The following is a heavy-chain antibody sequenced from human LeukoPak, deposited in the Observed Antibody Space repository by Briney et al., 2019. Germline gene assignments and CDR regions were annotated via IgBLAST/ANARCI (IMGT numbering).Heavy chain of an antibody. V-gene: IGHV1-8*03. CDR2: MNPNSGNT. J-gene: IGHJ6*03. D-gene: IGHD2-2*01. CDR1: GYTCTSYD. Sequence: ASVKVSCKASGYTCTSYDINWVRQATGQGLEWMGWMNPNSGNTGYAQKFQGRVTITRNTSISTAYMELSSLRSEDTAVYYCARGYCSSTSCYVYYYYMDVWGKGTTVTVSS. CDR3: ARGYCSSTSCYVYYYYMDV.